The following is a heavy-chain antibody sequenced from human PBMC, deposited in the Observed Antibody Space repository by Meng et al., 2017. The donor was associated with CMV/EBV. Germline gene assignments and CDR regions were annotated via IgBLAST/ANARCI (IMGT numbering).Heavy chain of an antibody. CDR2: TIPVFETS. V-gene: IGHV1-69*01. D-gene: IGHD1-26*01. J-gene: IGHJ4*02. Sequence: VQTAGGVMKAGCTAKGSCKTTGGTFSTFHISGERQAPGEGIECMGGTIPVFETSNYAERFQDRVTITADDSTTTAYMELSSLRADDTALYFCARGGDSWYSDYWGQGTLVTVSS. CDR1: GGTFSTFH. CDR3: ARGGDSWYSDY.